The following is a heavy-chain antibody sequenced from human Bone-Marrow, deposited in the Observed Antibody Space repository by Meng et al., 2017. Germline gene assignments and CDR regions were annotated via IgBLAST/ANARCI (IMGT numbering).Heavy chain of an antibody. J-gene: IGHJ4*02. CDR2: INAGNGNT. CDR3: ARLGSSFDY. CDR1: GYAFPSYA. D-gene: IGHD2-2*01. V-gene: IGHV1-3*01. Sequence: VPSGQSGPEVNKPGASVTVSFKASGYAFPSYAMHWVRQAPGQRLEWMGWINAGNGNTKYSQKIQGRVTITRDTSASTAYMELSSLISEDTVVYYCARLGSSFDYWGQGTLVTVSS.